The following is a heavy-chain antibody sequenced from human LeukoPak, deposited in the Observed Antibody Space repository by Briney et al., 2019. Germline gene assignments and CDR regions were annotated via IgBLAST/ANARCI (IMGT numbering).Heavy chain of an antibody. V-gene: IGHV3-23*01. Sequence: GGSLRLSCAAAGFTFSSYGMSWVRQAPGKGLEWVSAISGNGGDTFYADSVRGRFTNSRATSKNSLYLQMSSLRAEDTAVYSCAHHGGGTIRLGALDIWGQGTMVTVSS. CDR3: AHHGGGTIRLGALDI. CDR2: ISGNGGDT. CDR1: GFTFSSYG. J-gene: IGHJ3*02. D-gene: IGHD3-3*01.